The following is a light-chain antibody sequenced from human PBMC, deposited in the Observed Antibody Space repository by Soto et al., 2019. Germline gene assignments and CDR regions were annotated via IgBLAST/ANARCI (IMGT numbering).Light chain of an antibody. Sequence: IQMTQSPSSLSASVGDRVTITCRASQSLSSRLTWYQQKPGEAPKLLIYETSSLHSGVPLRFSGSGSETDFTLTINSLQPEDFATYYCQQSFSPPYTFGQGTKLEIK. V-gene: IGKV1-39*01. CDR3: QQSFSPPYT. CDR2: ETS. CDR1: QSLSSR. J-gene: IGKJ2*01.